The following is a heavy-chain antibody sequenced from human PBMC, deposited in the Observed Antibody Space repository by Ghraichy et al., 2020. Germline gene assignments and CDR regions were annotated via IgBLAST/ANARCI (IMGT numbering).Heavy chain of an antibody. CDR3: ARESTQVNGDFFSTYFPL. CDR2: LNPDTGGA. V-gene: IGHV1-2*06. D-gene: IGHD3-3*01. J-gene: IGHJ4*02. Sequence: ASVKVSCKASGYPFTGFYMHWLRQAPGQGLEWMGRLNPDTGGANFGQKFQGRVTMTRDTSISTGYMELSGLRSDDTAIYYCARESTQVNGDFFSTYFPLWGQGTLVAVS. CDR1: GYPFTGFY.